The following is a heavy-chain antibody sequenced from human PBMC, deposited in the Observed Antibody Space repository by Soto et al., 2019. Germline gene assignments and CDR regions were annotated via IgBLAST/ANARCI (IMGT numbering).Heavy chain of an antibody. CDR1: GFTFSSYW. CDR2: INSDGSST. J-gene: IGHJ3*02. Sequence: EVQLVESGGGLVQPGGSLRLSCAASGFTFSSYWMHWVRQAPGKGLVWVSRINSDGSSTSYADSVKGRFTISRDNAKNTLYLQMNSLRAEDTAVYYCARVSGGASLGAFDIWGQGTMVTVSS. D-gene: IGHD5-12*01. V-gene: IGHV3-74*01. CDR3: ARVSGGASLGAFDI.